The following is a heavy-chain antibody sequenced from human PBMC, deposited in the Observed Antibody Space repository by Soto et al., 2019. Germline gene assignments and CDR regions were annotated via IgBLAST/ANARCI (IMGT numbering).Heavy chain of an antibody. D-gene: IGHD3-9*01. Sequence: ASVKVSCKASGYSFTNFGISWVRQAPGQGLEWLGWISGYNGNTNYAQKLQGRVTMTTDTSTSTAYMELRSLRSDDTAVYYCARQMYYDILTGYPDFDYWGQGTLVTVSS. CDR1: GYSFTNFG. J-gene: IGHJ4*02. CDR2: ISGYNGNT. CDR3: ARQMYYDILTGYPDFDY. V-gene: IGHV1-18*04.